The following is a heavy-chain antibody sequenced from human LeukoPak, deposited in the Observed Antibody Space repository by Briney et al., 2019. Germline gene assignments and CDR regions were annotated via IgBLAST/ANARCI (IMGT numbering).Heavy chain of an antibody. V-gene: IGHV3-23*01. J-gene: IGHJ4*02. Sequence: GRSLRLSCAASGFTFRSYAMNWVRQAPGRGLEWVSSISAGGHTTYYVDSVKGRFTISRDNSKNTVYLQMNSLRAEDTAVYYCAKHTAVINSSTDYWGQGTRVIVSS. CDR1: GFTFRSYA. CDR2: ISAGGHTT. CDR3: AKHTAVINSSTDY. D-gene: IGHD6-6*01.